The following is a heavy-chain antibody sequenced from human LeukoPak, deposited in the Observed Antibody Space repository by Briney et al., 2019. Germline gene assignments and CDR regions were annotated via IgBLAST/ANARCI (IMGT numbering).Heavy chain of an antibody. Sequence: SETLSLTCTVSGGSISSSGYYWGRIRQPPGKGLEWIGSIYYSGSTYYNPSLKSRLTISVDTSKNQFSLKLSSVTAADTAVYYCAGIYNWNYYYFDYWGQGTLVTVSS. CDR2: IYYSGST. CDR3: AGIYNWNYYYFDY. V-gene: IGHV4-39*01. J-gene: IGHJ4*02. D-gene: IGHD1-7*01. CDR1: GGSISSSGYY.